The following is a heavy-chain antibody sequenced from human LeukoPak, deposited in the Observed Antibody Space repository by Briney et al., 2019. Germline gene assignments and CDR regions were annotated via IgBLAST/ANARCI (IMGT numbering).Heavy chain of an antibody. J-gene: IGHJ4*02. CDR3: ARDIVVVGATSFDY. CDR1: GYTFTSYG. Sequence: ASVKVSCKASGYTFTSYGISWVRQAPGQGLEWMGIINPSGGSTSYAQKFQGRVTMTRDTSTSTVYMELSSLRSEDTAVYYCARDIVVVGATSFDYWGQGTLVTVSS. V-gene: IGHV1-46*01. CDR2: INPSGGST. D-gene: IGHD1-26*01.